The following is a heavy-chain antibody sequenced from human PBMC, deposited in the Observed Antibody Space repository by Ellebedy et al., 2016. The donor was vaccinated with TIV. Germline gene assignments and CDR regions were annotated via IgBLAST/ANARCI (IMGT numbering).Heavy chain of an antibody. D-gene: IGHD2-21*01. J-gene: IGHJ2*01. CDR3: AKVIRGAYWYFDL. CDR2: ISGSGGTT. CDR1: GFTFTSYD. V-gene: IGHV3-23*01. Sequence: GESLKISXAASGFTFTSYDISWVRQAPGRGLEWVSAISGSGGTTYYADSVKGRFTISRDNSKNMVYLQMNSLRAEDTAIYYCAKVIRGAYWYFDLWGRGTLVTVSS.